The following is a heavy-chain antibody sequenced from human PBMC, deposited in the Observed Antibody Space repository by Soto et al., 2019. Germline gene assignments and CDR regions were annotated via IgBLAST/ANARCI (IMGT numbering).Heavy chain of an antibody. CDR1: GGSISSYC. CDR2: IYYSGST. Sequence: SETLSLTCTVSGGSISSYCWSWIRQPPGKGLEWIGYIYYSGSTTYNPSLKSRVTISVDTSKNQFSLKLSSVTAADTAVYYCARDYYDRGYHYGVGVWGQGTTVTVSS. V-gene: IGHV4-59*01. D-gene: IGHD3-22*01. CDR3: ARDYYDRGYHYGVGV. J-gene: IGHJ6*02.